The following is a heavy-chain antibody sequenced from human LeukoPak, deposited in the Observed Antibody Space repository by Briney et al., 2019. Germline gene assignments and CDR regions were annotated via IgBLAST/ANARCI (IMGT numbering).Heavy chain of an antibody. D-gene: IGHD3-10*01. J-gene: IGHJ6*03. Sequence: SETLSLTCNLSGGSINDYYWRSIRQSAGKGLEWLGGIYSSGSTNDNPSFKRRVTMSVDTSANQVSLKLLSVTAADTGVYFCAREGKWFRSYYYYMDVWGEGTMVTVSS. V-gene: IGHV4-4*07. CDR2: IYSSGST. CDR1: GGSINDYY. CDR3: AREGKWFRSYYYYMDV.